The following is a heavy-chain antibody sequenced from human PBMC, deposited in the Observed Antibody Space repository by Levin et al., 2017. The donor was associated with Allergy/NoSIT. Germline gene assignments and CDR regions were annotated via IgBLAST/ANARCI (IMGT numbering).Heavy chain of an antibody. CDR1: ALAFRSYA. J-gene: IGHJ5*02. V-gene: IGHV3-23*01. D-gene: IGHD6-13*01. CDR3: ARGKSAGEVDWFDP. CDR2: ITGNGAGGT. Sequence: TGESLKISCAASALAFRSYAMTWVRQAPGKGLEWVSSITGNGAGGTYYADSVMGRFSISRDDSRNTLYLHMDSLRAEDTAVYYCARGKSAGEVDWFDPWGQGTLVTVSP.